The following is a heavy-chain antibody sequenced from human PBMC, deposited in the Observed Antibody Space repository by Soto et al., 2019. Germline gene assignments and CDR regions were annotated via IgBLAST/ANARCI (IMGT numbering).Heavy chain of an antibody. J-gene: IGHJ6*02. CDR1: GFTFSSYW. Sequence: LRLSCAASGFTFSSYWMSWVRQAPGKGLEWVANIKQDGSEKYYVDSVKGRFTISRDNAKNSLYLQMNSLRAEDTAVYYCARDRVYGDSLYYYYYGMDVWGQGTTVTVSS. D-gene: IGHD4-17*01. V-gene: IGHV3-7*01. CDR3: ARDRVYGDSLYYYYYGMDV. CDR2: IKQDGSEK.